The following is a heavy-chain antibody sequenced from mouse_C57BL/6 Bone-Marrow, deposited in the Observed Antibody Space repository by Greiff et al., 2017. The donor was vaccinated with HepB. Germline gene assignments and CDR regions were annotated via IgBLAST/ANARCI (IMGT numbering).Heavy chain of an antibody. Sequence: QVQLQQPGAELVRPGTSVKLSCKASGYTFTSYWMHWVKQRPGQGLEWIGVIDPSDSYTTYNQKFKGKATLTVDTSSSTAYMQLSSLTSEDSAVYYCARKRTGTDFDVWGTGTTVTVSS. V-gene: IGHV1-59*01. CDR3: ARKRTGTDFDV. D-gene: IGHD4-1*01. J-gene: IGHJ1*03. CDR1: GYTFTSYW. CDR2: IDPSDSYT.